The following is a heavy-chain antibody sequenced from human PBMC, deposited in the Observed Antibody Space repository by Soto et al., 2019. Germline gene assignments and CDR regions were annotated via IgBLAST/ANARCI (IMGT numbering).Heavy chain of an antibody. CDR3: AKGIFDYGDYVVFDY. Sequence: GGSLRLACAASGFTFSSYAMSWVRQAPGKGLEWVSAISGSGGSTYYADSVKGRFTISRDNSKNTLYLQMNSLRAEDTAVYYCAKGIFDYGDYVVFDYWGQGSLVTVSS. CDR1: GFTFSSYA. V-gene: IGHV3-23*01. D-gene: IGHD4-17*01. CDR2: ISGSGGST. J-gene: IGHJ4*02.